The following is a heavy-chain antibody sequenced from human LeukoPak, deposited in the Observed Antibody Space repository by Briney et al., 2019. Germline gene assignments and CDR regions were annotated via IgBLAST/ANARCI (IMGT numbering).Heavy chain of an antibody. D-gene: IGHD3-16*01. CDR2: ISSSSSTI. V-gene: IGHV3-48*01. J-gene: IGHJ4*02. CDR3: ARGGKTLFDY. Sequence: GGSLRLSCAASGFTFSSYSMNWVRQAPGKGLEWVSYISSSSSTIYYADSVKGRFTISRDNSKNTLYLQMNSLRAEDTAVYYCARGGKTLFDYWGQGTLVTVSS. CDR1: GFTFSSYS.